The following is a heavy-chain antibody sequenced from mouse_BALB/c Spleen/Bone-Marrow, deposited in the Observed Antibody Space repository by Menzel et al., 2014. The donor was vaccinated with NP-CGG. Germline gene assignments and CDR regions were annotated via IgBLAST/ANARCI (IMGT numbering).Heavy chain of an antibody. CDR3: AREDITTVVEMDY. D-gene: IGHD1-1*01. Sequence: QVQLQQSGAELMKPGASVKIPCKATGYTFSSYCIEWVKQRPGHGLEWIGEILPGSGNTNYNEKFKGKATFTADTSSNTAYMQLSSLTSEDSAVYYCAREDITTVVEMDYWGQGTSVTVSS. CDR1: GYTFSSYC. V-gene: IGHV1-9*01. CDR2: ILPGSGNT. J-gene: IGHJ4*01.